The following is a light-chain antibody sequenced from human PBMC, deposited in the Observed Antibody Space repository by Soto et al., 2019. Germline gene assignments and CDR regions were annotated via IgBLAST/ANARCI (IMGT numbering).Light chain of an antibody. CDR1: QSVTGR. Sequence: EIVITQSPATLSVSPGERATLSCRASQSVTGRLAWYQQKRGQAPRLLIYGTSTRATGIPARFSGSGSGTEFTLTISSLQSEDFAVYYCQQYNNWPPTFGQGTKVDIK. J-gene: IGKJ1*01. V-gene: IGKV3-15*01. CDR2: GTS. CDR3: QQYNNWPPT.